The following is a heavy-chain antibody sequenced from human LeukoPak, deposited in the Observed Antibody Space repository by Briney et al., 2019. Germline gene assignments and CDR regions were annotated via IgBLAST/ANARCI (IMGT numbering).Heavy chain of an antibody. V-gene: IGHV3-30*02. CDR1: GFNFRSYD. J-gene: IGHJ4*02. Sequence: GGSLRLSCAASGFNFRSYDMHWVRQAPGKGLEWVAFIRYDGSKKYYADSVKGRFTISRSNFKNSLYLQMNSLRAEDTAVYYCTKDEGFCNGSGCTGNGYFDSWGQGTLVIVSS. CDR2: IRYDGSKK. CDR3: TKDEGFCNGSGCTGNGYFDS. D-gene: IGHD2-8*02.